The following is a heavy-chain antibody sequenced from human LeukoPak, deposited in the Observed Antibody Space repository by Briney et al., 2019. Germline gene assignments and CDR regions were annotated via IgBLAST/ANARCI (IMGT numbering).Heavy chain of an antibody. CDR1: GGSISGYY. CDR3: ARGRGYADY. J-gene: IGHJ4*02. V-gene: IGHV4-59*01. CDR2: IYYSGST. Sequence: SETLSLTCTVSGGSISGYYWSWIRQPPGKGLEWIGYIYYSGSTNYNPSLKSRVTMSVDTSKNQFSLKLTSVTSEDTALYYCARGRGYADYWGQGALVTVSS. D-gene: IGHD6-25*01.